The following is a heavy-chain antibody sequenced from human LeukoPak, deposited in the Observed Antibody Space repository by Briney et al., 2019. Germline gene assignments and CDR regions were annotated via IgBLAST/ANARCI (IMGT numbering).Heavy chain of an antibody. V-gene: IGHV3-7*03. CDR3: AKVAGYSYVGVYYFDY. CDR2: IKEDESEK. D-gene: IGHD5-18*01. J-gene: IGHJ4*02. Sequence: GGSLRLSCAASGFTFTSYWMGWVRQAPGNGPEWVANIKEDESEKNYVDSVKGRFTISRDSAKNALYLQMNSLRAEDTAVYYCAKVAGYSYVGVYYFDYWGQGTLVTVSS. CDR1: GFTFTSYW.